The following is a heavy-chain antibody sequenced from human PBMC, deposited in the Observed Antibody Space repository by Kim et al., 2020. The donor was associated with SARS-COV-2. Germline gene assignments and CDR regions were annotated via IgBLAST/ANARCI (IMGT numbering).Heavy chain of an antibody. CDR2: IYYSGST. CDR3: ARSYCSGGSCYRQYYFDY. J-gene: IGHJ4*01. D-gene: IGHD2-15*01. V-gene: IGHV4-59*08. Sequence: SETLSLTCTVSGGSISSYYWSWIRQPPGKGLEWIGYIYYSGSTNYNPSLKSRVTISVDTSKNQFSLKLSSVTAADTAVYYCARSYCSGGSCYRQYYFDY. CDR1: GGSISSYY.